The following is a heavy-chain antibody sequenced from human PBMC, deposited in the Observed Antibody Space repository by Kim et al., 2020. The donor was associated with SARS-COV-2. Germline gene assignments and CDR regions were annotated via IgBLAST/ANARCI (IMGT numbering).Heavy chain of an antibody. Sequence: GESLKISCKGSGYSFTSYWISWVRQMPGKGLEWMGRIDPSDSYTNYSPSFQGHVTISADKSISTAYLQWSSLKASDTAMYYCASLVVVARTYYYYYYGMDVWGQGTTVTVSS. CDR1: GYSFTSYW. D-gene: IGHD2-15*01. J-gene: IGHJ6*02. CDR3: ASLVVVARTYYYYYYGMDV. CDR2: IDPSDSYT. V-gene: IGHV5-10-1*01.